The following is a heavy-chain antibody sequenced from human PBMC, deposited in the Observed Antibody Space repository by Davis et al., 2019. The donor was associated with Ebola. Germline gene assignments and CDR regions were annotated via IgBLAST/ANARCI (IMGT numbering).Heavy chain of an antibody. J-gene: IGHJ6*02. V-gene: IGHV3-21*01. Sequence: PGGSLRLSRAASGFTFSSYSMNWVRQAPGKGLEWVSSISSSSSYIYYADSVKGRFTISRDNAKNSLYLQMNSLRAEDTAVYYCARSKIFGVVTNYYYYYGMDVWGQGTTVTVSS. CDR3: ARSKIFGVVTNYYYYYGMDV. CDR2: ISSSSSYI. D-gene: IGHD3-3*01. CDR1: GFTFSSYS.